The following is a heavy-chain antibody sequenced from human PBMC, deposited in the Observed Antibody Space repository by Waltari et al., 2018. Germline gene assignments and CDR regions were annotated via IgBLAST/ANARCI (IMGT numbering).Heavy chain of an antibody. CDR2: IYASGST. J-gene: IGHJ6*02. CDR3: AGSSNFGIYGLDV. Sequence: QVQLQESGPGLVKPSETLSLICNVSGGSISSYYWNWIRQPAGKGLEWIGRIYASGSTSYNPSLESRISMSVDTSKNHFSLKLSSVTAADTGVYYCAGSSNFGIYGLDVWGQGP. CDR1: GGSISSYY. V-gene: IGHV4-4*07. D-gene: IGHD3-3*01.